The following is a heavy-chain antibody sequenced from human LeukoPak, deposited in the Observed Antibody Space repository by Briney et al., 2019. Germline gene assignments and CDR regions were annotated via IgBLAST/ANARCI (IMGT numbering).Heavy chain of an antibody. D-gene: IGHD2-2*01. Sequence: SVKVSCKASGGTFSSYAISWVRQAPGQGLEWMGGIIPIFGTANYAQKFQGRVTITTDESTSTAYMELSSLRSEDTAVYYCARIHYCSSTSCYLHNWFDPWGQGTLVTVSS. J-gene: IGHJ5*02. CDR1: GGTFSSYA. CDR3: ARIHYCSSTSCYLHNWFDP. V-gene: IGHV1-69*05. CDR2: IIPIFGTA.